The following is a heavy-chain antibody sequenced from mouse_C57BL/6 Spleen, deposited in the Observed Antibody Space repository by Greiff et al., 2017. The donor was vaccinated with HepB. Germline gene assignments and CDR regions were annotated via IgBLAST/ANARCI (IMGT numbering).Heavy chain of an antibody. J-gene: IGHJ2*01. Sequence: ESGPGLVKPSQSLSLTCSVTGYSITSGYYWNWIRQFPGNKLEWMGYISYDGSNNYNPSLKNRISITRDTSKNQFFLKLNSVTTEDTATYYCARGGGYDEDWGQGTTLTVSS. D-gene: IGHD2-2*01. V-gene: IGHV3-6*01. CDR2: ISYDGSN. CDR1: GYSITSGYY. CDR3: ARGGGYDED.